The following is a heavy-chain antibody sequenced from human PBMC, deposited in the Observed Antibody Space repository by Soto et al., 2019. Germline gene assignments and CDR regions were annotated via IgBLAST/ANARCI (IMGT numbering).Heavy chain of an antibody. CDR3: ARAGGSRTYYYYGMDV. CDR2: IIPIFGTA. Sequence: ASVKVSCKASGGTFSSYAISWVRQAPGQGLEWMGGIIPIFGTANYAQKFQGRVTITAGKSTSTAYMELSSLRSEDTAVYYCARAGGSRTYYYYGMDVWGQGTTVTVSS. D-gene: IGHD5-12*01. CDR1: GGTFSSYA. J-gene: IGHJ6*02. V-gene: IGHV1-69*06.